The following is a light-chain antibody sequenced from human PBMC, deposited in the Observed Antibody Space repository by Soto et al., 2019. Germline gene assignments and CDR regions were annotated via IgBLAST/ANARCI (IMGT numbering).Light chain of an antibody. V-gene: IGLV4-60*03. CDR3: ETWDSNTVV. CDR2: LEGSGSY. J-gene: IGLJ2*01. Sequence: QSVLTQSSSASASLGSSVKLTCTLSSGHSSYIIAWHQQQPGKAPRYLMKLEGSGSYNKGSGVPDRFSGSSSGADRCLTISNLQSEDEADYYCETWDSNTVVFGGGTKVTVL. CDR1: SGHSSYI.